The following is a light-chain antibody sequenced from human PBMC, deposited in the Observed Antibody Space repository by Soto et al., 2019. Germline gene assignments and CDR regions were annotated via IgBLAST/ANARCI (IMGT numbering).Light chain of an antibody. CDR1: SSDVGGYNY. CDR3: SSYTSSSTLGVV. V-gene: IGLV2-14*01. CDR2: DVS. Sequence: QSALTQPASVSGSPGQSITISCTGTSSDVGGYNYVSWYQQHPGKAPKLMIYDVSNRPSGVSNRFSGSKSGNTASLTISGLHAEDEADYYCSSYTSSSTLGVVFGGGTKVTVL. J-gene: IGLJ2*01.